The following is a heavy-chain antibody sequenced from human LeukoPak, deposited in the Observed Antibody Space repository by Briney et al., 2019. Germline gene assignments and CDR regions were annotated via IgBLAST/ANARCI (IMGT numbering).Heavy chain of an antibody. J-gene: IGHJ3*01. V-gene: IGHV3-74*01. CDR1: GFTFGNSW. CDR3: VVVVEPPDSDGFDV. CDR2: INADGSTA. D-gene: IGHD1-14*01. Sequence: GGSLRLSCAASGFTFGNSWVHWVRQAPGKGLVWVSPINADGSTATYADSVKGRFTISRDNARNTLSLQMNSLTIEDTAVYYCVVVVEPPDSDGFDVWGQGTMITVSS.